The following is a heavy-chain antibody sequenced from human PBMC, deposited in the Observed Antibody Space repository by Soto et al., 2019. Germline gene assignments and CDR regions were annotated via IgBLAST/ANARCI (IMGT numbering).Heavy chain of an antibody. V-gene: IGHV3-23*01. Sequence: PGGSLRLSCAASGFTFANYAMSWVRQAPGKGLEWVSGISGSGDTYYADSVKGRFTISRDNSKNTLYLQMNSLRAEDTAVYYCAKEWAAVCTPWFDPWGQGTLVTVSS. CDR2: ISGSGDT. J-gene: IGHJ5*02. CDR3: AKEWAAVCTPWFDP. D-gene: IGHD6-13*01. CDR1: GFTFANYA.